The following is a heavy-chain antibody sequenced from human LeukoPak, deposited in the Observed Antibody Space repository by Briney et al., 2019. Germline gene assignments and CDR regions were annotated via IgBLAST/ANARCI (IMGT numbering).Heavy chain of an antibody. CDR3: ITDHTYYYDSSGFPGGAFDI. J-gene: IGHJ3*02. CDR2: IKSKTDGGTT. D-gene: IGHD3-22*01. CDR1: GFSFSNAW. Sequence: GGSLRLSCAASGFSFSNAWMSWVRQAPGKGLEWVGRIKSKTDGGTTDYAAPVKGRFTISRDDSKNTLYLQMNSLKTEDTAVYFCITDHTYYYDSSGFPGGAFDIWGQGTMVTVSS. V-gene: IGHV3-15*01.